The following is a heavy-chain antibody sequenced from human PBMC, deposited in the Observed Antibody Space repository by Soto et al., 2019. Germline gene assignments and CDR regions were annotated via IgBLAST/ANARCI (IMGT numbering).Heavy chain of an antibody. CDR3: ARDPLYTSGDLSHVLHM. CDR2: VYHTGST. J-gene: IGHJ3*02. CDR1: GDSMSRGDYY. D-gene: IGHD2-21*02. Sequence: QVQLQESGPGLVKPSQTLSLSCTVSGDSMSRGDYYWSWIRLPPGKGLEWIGFVYHTGSTYYSPSRKGRVAISVDTSKHQFSLKLTSVTAPDPAVYYCARDPLYTSGDLSHVLHMWGQGTMVTVSS. V-gene: IGHV4-30-4*01.